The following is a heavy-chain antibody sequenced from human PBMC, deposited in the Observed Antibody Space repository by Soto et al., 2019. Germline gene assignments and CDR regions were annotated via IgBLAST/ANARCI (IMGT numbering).Heavy chain of an antibody. V-gene: IGHV1-18*01. Sequence: QVQLVQSGAEVKKPGASVKVSCKASGYTFSSYGISWVRQAPGQGLEWMGWISAYNDNTKYAQKLQGRVTMPADTSTSTAYMELRSLRSADKAVYYCARREVGTTLDFDYWGQGTLVTVSS. D-gene: IGHD1-26*01. CDR1: GYTFSSYG. CDR3: ARREVGTTLDFDY. CDR2: ISAYNDNT. J-gene: IGHJ4*02.